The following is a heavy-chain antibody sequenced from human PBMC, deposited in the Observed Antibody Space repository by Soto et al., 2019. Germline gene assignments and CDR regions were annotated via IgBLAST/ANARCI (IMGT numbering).Heavy chain of an antibody. J-gene: IGHJ6*03. CDR3: ASVKYYCMDV. Sequence: QLQLVQSGGEVKEPGASVRVSCRASGDSFSNYGVSWVRQAPGQGLAWMGWVSTYNGDTRYAQKFQGRLSMTADTSTGTAFMELTNLRSDDTAVYYWASVKYYCMDVWGEGTTVTVSS. CDR2: VSTYNGDT. CDR1: GDSFSNYG. D-gene: IGHD6-6*01. V-gene: IGHV1-18*01.